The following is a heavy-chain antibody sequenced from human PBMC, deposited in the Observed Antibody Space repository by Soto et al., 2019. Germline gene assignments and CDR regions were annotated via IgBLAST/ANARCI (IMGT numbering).Heavy chain of an antibody. Sequence: ASVKVSCKASGGTFSSYAISWVRQAPGQGLEWMGGIIPIFGTANYAQKFQGRVTITADESTSTAYMELSSLRSEDTAVYYCASRIAAAGTWDFDYWGQGTLVTVSS. CDR3: ASRIAAAGTWDFDY. J-gene: IGHJ4*02. D-gene: IGHD6-13*01. V-gene: IGHV1-69*13. CDR1: GGTFSSYA. CDR2: IIPIFGTA.